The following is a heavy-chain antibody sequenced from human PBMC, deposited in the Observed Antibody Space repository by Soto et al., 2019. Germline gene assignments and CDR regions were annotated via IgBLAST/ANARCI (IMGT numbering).Heavy chain of an antibody. CDR2: IIPLFGTP. V-gene: IGHV1-69*01. J-gene: IGHJ4*02. CDR3: ARDRDDYGSGNYYNRIDF. CDR1: GGIFSTYA. D-gene: IGHD3-10*01. Sequence: QVQLVQSGAEVKKPGSSVKVSCKASGGIFSTYAISWLRQAPGQGLEWMGGIIPLFGTPNYAQRFQGRVTITADESTITAYMELSRLRSDDTAVYYCARDRDDYGSGNYYNRIDFWGQGTLVTVSS.